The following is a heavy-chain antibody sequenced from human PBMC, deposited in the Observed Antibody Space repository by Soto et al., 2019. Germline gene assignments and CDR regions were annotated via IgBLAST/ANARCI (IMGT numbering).Heavy chain of an antibody. V-gene: IGHV3-30*18. CDR3: AKVGQWLVEHYYYYGMDV. D-gene: IGHD6-19*01. CDR1: GFTFSSYG. CDR2: ISYDGSNK. Sequence: QVQLVESGGGVVQPGRSLRLSCAASGFTFSSYGMHWVRQAPGKGLEWVAVISYDGSNKYYADSVKGRFTISRDNSKNTLYLQMNSLRAEDTAVSYCAKVGQWLVEHYYYYGMDVWGQGTTVTVSS. J-gene: IGHJ6*02.